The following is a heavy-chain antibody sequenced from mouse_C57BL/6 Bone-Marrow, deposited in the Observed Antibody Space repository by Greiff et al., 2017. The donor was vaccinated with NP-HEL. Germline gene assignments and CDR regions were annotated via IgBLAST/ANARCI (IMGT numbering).Heavy chain of an antibody. Sequence: EVKLMESGGGLVQSGRSLRLSCATSGFTFSDFYMEWVRQAPGKGLEWIAASRNKANDYTTEYSASVKGRFIVSRDTSQSILYLQMNALRAEDTAIYYCARDVGYFDYWGQGTTLTVSS. CDR2: SRNKANDYTT. CDR1: GFTFSDFY. CDR3: ARDVGYFDY. V-gene: IGHV7-1*01. J-gene: IGHJ2*01.